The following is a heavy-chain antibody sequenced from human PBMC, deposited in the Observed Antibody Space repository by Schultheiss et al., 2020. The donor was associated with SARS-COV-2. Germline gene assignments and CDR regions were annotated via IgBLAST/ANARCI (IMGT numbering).Heavy chain of an antibody. J-gene: IGHJ4*02. V-gene: IGHV3-15*01. CDR3: AKRPAVADFIDY. Sequence: GGSLRLSCAASGFTFSNACMSWVRQAPGKGLEWVGRIKSKTDGGTTDYAAPVKGRFTISRDDSKNTLYLQMNSLKTEDTAVYYCAKRPAVADFIDYWGQGTLVTVSS. CDR1: GFTFSNAC. D-gene: IGHD6-19*01. CDR2: IKSKTDGGTT.